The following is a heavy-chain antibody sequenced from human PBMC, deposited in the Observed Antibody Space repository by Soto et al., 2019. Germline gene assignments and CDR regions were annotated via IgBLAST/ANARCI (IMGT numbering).Heavy chain of an antibody. J-gene: IGHJ3*02. CDR3: AKTWGYCSSTSCGDAFDI. V-gene: IGHV3-23*01. CDR2: ISGSGGST. D-gene: IGHD2-2*01. Sequence: HPGGSLRLSCAASGFTFSSYAMSWVRQAPGKGLEWVSAISGSGGSTYYADSVRGRFTISRDNSKNTLYLQMNSLRAEDTAVYYCAKTWGYCSSTSCGDAFDIWGQGTMVTVSS. CDR1: GFTFSSYA.